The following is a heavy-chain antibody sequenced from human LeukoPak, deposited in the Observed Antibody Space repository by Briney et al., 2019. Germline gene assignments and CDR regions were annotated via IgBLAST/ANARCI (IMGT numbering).Heavy chain of an antibody. CDR1: GGSINTYY. CDR3: ARGDRYYYGSGSYSVFDY. CDR2: INHSGST. D-gene: IGHD3-10*01. J-gene: IGHJ4*02. V-gene: IGHV4-34*01. Sequence: SETLSLTCTVSGGSINTYYWSWIRQPPGKGLEWIGEINHSGSTNYNPSLKSRVTISVDTSKNQFSLKLSSVTAADTAVYYCARGDRYYYGSGSYSVFDYWGQGTLVTVSS.